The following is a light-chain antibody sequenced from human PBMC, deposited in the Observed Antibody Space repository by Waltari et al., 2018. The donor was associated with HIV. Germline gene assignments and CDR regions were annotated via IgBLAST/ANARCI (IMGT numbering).Light chain of an antibody. Sequence: QSALTQPPSASGSPGQSVTISCTGTSSDIGAYNYVSWFQQHPGKAPKLMIYDVTKRPSGVPERVSGSKSGNTASLTVSGLQAEDEADYYCASHAGSKDVFGGGTRLTVL. CDR3: ASHAGSKDV. CDR1: SSDIGAYNY. J-gene: IGLJ2*01. V-gene: IGLV2-8*01. CDR2: DVT.